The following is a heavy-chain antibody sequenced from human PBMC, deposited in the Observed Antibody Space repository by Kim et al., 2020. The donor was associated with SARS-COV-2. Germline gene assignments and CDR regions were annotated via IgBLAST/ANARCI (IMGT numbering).Heavy chain of an antibody. CDR3: AREGSYGSGSCFDL. V-gene: IGHV3-30*04. Sequence: GGSLRLSCAASGFTFSSYAMHWVRQAPGKGLEWVAVISYDGSNKYYADSVKGRFTISRDNSKNTLYLQMNSLRAEDTAVYYCAREGSYGSGSCFDLWGRG. CDR1: GFTFSSYA. D-gene: IGHD3-10*01. CDR2: ISYDGSNK. J-gene: IGHJ2*01.